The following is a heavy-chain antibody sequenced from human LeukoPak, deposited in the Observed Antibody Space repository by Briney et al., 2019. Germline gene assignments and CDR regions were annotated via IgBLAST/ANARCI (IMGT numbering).Heavy chain of an antibody. J-gene: IGHJ5*02. CDR1: GYTFTSYG. Sequence: ASMTVSFKASGYTFTSYGLSWVRQAPGQGLEWMGWVSTYNGIPTYAQKFQGRVLVTTNTSTSTAYMEVRGLTSDDTAVYYCARGQYYYGAGKEDLWGQGTLVTVSS. CDR2: VSTYNGIP. CDR3: ARGQYYYGAGKEDL. D-gene: IGHD3-10*01. V-gene: IGHV1-18*01.